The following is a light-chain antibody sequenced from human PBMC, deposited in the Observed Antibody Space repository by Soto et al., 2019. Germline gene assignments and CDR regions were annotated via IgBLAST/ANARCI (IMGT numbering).Light chain of an antibody. CDR2: GAS. J-gene: IGKJ4*01. Sequence: DIQMTQSPSSLSPSLEDRVIITRRASQSIRKHLNWYQQPQGKAPKLXIYGASSLQSGVPSPGSCSGAEPACTRTISSLKPADAATDACQQTNTFPLTFGGGTKVDI. V-gene: IGKV1-39*01. CDR3: QQTNTFPLT. CDR1: QSIRKH.